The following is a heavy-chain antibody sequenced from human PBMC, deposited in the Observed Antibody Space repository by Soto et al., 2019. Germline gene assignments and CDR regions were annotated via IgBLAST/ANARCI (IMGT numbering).Heavy chain of an antibody. D-gene: IGHD6-13*01. CDR1: GYSISSGYY. CDR2: TYYGASS. Sequence: SETLSLTCAVSGYSISSGYYWGWIRQPPGKGLEWLGTTYYGASSYYNPSLRSRITILLDASTNQLSLKLSSVTAADTAVYFCVRVAGSASWYETDYWGQGTLVTVSS. V-gene: IGHV4-38-2*01. CDR3: VRVAGSASWYETDY. J-gene: IGHJ4*02.